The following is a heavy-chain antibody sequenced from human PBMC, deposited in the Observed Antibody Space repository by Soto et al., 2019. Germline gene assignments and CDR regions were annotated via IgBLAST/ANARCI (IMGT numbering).Heavy chain of an antibody. Sequence: GGSLRLSCAASGFTFSSNWMSWVRQAPGKGLEWVANIKQDGSEKYYVGSVKGRFTISRDNAKKTLFLQMNSLRAEDTAVYYCAREAYSGYGGVDYWGQGTLVTVSS. CDR2: IKQDGSEK. CDR3: AREAYSGYGGVDY. CDR1: GFTFSSNW. J-gene: IGHJ4*02. V-gene: IGHV3-7*01. D-gene: IGHD5-12*01.